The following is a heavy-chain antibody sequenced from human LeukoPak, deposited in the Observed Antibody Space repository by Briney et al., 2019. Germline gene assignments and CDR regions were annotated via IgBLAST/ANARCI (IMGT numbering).Heavy chain of an antibody. CDR2: IHYSGST. V-gene: IGHV4-59*01. CDR1: GGSISNYH. Sequence: SETLSLTCTVSGGSISNYHWSWIRQPPGKGLEWIGYIHYSGSTNYNPSLKSRVTISVDTSKNQFSLKLSSVTAADTAVYYCARGDWSLYYFDYWGQGTLVTVSS. CDR3: ARGDWSLYYFDY. J-gene: IGHJ4*02. D-gene: IGHD3/OR15-3a*01.